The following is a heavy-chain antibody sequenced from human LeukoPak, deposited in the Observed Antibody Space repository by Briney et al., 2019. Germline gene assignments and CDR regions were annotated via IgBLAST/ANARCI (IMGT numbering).Heavy chain of an antibody. Sequence: ASVKVSCKASGYTFTSYDIKWVRQATGRGLEWMGWMKPNSGNTGYAQKFQGRVTMTRNTSITTAYMELSSLRSEDAAVYYCARGEGSSWYAWFDSWAREPWSPSPQ. CDR2: MKPNSGNT. CDR3: ARGEGSSWYAWFDS. CDR1: GYTFTSYD. D-gene: IGHD6-13*01. J-gene: IGHJ5*01. V-gene: IGHV1-8*01.